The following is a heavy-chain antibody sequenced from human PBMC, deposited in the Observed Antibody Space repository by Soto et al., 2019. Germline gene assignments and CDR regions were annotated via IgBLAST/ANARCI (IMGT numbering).Heavy chain of an antibody. V-gene: IGHV2-5*02. J-gene: IGHJ3*02. CDR3: AHLNRGIAYDI. D-gene: IGHD3-10*01. Sequence: QITLKESGPKLVKPTQTLTLTCTFSGFSLSTVDLGVGWIRQPPGKALECLALIYWDDDKRYTPSLKSRLTTTKDTSKHQVVLTMTNMAPVDTGTYYCAHLNRGIAYDIWGQGTMVTVSS. CDR1: GFSLSTVDLG. CDR2: IYWDDDK.